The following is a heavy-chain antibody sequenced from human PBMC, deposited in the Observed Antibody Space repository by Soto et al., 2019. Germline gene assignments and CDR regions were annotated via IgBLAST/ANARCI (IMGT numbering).Heavy chain of an antibody. D-gene: IGHD2-15*01. J-gene: IGHJ4*02. CDR2: INAGNGNT. V-gene: IGHV1-3*01. CDR1: GDAFTNYG. Sequence: GVSAKVCCKASGDAFTNYGSHWVRQAPGQRLEWMGWINAGNGNTKYSQDSQDRVTITRDTSASTAYLELSSLRFEDTAVYYCARDCSGGGCYVGSLDHWGQGTLVTVSS. CDR3: ARDCSGGGCYVGSLDH.